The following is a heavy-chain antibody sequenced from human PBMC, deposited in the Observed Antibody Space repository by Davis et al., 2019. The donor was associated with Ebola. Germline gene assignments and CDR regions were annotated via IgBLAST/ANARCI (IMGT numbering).Heavy chain of an antibody. V-gene: IGHV4-59*08. CDR3: ADQPRGLGPYFDS. Sequence: PGGSLRLSCTVSGASINNYYWSWIRQPPGKGLEWIGYIYYSGNTNYNPSLESRVTISVDTSKSQLSLKLSSVTAADTAVYYCADQPRGLGPYFDSWGQGALVIVSS. D-gene: IGHD7-27*01. CDR2: IYYSGNT. J-gene: IGHJ4*02. CDR1: GASINNYY.